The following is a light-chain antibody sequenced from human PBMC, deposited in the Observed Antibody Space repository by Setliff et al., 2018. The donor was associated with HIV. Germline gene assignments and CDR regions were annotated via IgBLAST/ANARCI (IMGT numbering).Light chain of an antibody. V-gene: IGLV2-11*01. CDR3: CSYEITHRFV. Sequence: QSVLPQPRSVSGSRGQSVTFSCTGASSDVGGYDYVSWYQQHPGKAPKLIIYDVSKRPSGVPARFSGFKSGNTASLTISGLQPEDEADYYCCSYEITHRFVFGTGTKVTVL. CDR1: SSDVGGYDY. J-gene: IGLJ1*01. CDR2: DVS.